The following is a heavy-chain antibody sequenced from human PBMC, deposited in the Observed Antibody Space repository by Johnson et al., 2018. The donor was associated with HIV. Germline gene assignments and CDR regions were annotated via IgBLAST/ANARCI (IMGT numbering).Heavy chain of an antibody. V-gene: IGHV3-53*01. D-gene: IGHD6-13*01. Sequence: VLLVESGGGLIQPGGSLRLSCAASRFSVSSNYMTWVRQAPGKGLEWVSVLYSGGRTYYAESVRGRFTISRDNSKNTMFFQMNSLRAEDTAVYYCASPATQQLVPVDAFDIWGQGTMVTVSS. J-gene: IGHJ3*02. CDR1: RFSVSSNY. CDR3: ASPATQQLVPVDAFDI. CDR2: LYSGGRT.